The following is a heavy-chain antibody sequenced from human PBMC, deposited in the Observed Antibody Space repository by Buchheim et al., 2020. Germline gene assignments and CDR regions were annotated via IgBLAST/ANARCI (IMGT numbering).Heavy chain of an antibody. J-gene: IGHJ4*02. Sequence: QVQLQESGPGLVKPSETLSLTCTVSGGSIENYYWSWIRQPPGNGLEWIAYISDTGSTSYNPSLKSRISIFINTSKNQFSLALTSVTAADTAVYYCARGGRWELPTFHWGQGTL. V-gene: IGHV4-59*01. D-gene: IGHD4-23*01. CDR3: ARGGRWELPTFH. CDR1: GGSIENYY. CDR2: ISDTGST.